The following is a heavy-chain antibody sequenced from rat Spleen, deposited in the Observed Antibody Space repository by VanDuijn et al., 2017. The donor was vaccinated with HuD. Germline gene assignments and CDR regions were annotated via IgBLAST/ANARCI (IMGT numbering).Heavy chain of an antibody. V-gene: IGHV5-34*01. J-gene: IGHJ4*01. CDR3: ARSVGFMDA. D-gene: IGHD1-4*01. CDR2: ISSNSGTI. CDR1: GFTFSDYG. Sequence: EVQLVESGGGLVQPGRSLKLSCVASGFTFSDYGMNWIRQAPGKGLEWVAYISSNSGTIYYADTVRGRFTISRDNAKNTLYLQLSSLRSEDTALYHCARSVGFMDAWGQGASVIVSS.